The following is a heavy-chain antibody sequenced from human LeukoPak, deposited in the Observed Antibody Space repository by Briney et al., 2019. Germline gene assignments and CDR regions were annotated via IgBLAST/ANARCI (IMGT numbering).Heavy chain of an antibody. V-gene: IGHV1-46*01. CDR1: GYTFTSYY. D-gene: IGHD2-2*01. J-gene: IGHJ6*03. Sequence: ASVKVSCKASGYTFTSYYMHWVRQAPGQGLEWMGIINPSGGSTSYAQKFQGRVTMTRDMSTSTVYMELSSLRSEDTAVYYCARDHCSSTSCYYYYYMDVRGKGTTVTVSS. CDR2: INPSGGST. CDR3: ARDHCSSTSCYYYYYMDV.